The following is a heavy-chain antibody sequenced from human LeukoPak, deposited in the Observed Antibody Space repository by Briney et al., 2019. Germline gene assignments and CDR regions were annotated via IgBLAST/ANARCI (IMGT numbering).Heavy chain of an antibody. V-gene: IGHV3-9*01. Sequence: GGSLRLSCAASGFIFSSYNMNWVRQAPGKGLEWVSGISWNSGSIDYADSVKGRFIISRDNAKNSLYLQMGSLSTEDTAFYYCAKEMDLSRYCSSTSCHPFDFWGQGTLVTVSS. D-gene: IGHD2-2*01. CDR3: AKEMDLSRYCSSTSCHPFDF. J-gene: IGHJ4*02. CDR1: GFIFSSYN. CDR2: ISWNSGSI.